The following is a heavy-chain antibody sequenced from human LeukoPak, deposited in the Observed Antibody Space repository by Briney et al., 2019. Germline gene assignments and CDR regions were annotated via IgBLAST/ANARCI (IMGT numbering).Heavy chain of an antibody. CDR3: AKASAMIVVVSKHFDY. J-gene: IGHJ4*02. V-gene: IGHV3-23*01. D-gene: IGHD3-22*01. Sequence: PGGSLRLSCAASGFTFSSYGMDWVRQAPGKGLEWVSVISGNGGRTYYADSVKGRFTISRDNSKNTLYLQMNSLRAEDAAVYYCAKASAMIVVVSKHFDYWGQGTLVTVSS. CDR2: ISGNGGRT. CDR1: GFTFSSYG.